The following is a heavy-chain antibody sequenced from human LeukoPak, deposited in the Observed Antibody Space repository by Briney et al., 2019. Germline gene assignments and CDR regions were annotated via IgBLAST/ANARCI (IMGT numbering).Heavy chain of an antibody. CDR2: FDPEDGET. Sequence: ASVKVSCKVSGYTLTELSMHWVRQAPGQGLEWMGGFDPEDGETIYAQKFQGRVTMTEDTSTDTAYMELSSLRSEDTAVYYCATERRRAVAGQYWYFDLWGRGTLVTVSS. CDR1: GYTLTELS. CDR3: ATERRRAVAGQYWYFDL. J-gene: IGHJ2*01. V-gene: IGHV1-24*01. D-gene: IGHD6-19*01.